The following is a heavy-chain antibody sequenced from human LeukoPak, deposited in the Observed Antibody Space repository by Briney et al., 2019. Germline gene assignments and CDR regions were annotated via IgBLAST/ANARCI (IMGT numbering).Heavy chain of an antibody. CDR3: ARFGYVAAVDV. Sequence: GGSLRLSCAASGFSFSTYWMTWVRQAPGTGLEWVANINPAGSETYYVDPVKGRFSISRDNAKNLVYLQMNSLRAEDTAVYHCARFGYVAAVDVWGQGTPVTVSS. J-gene: IGHJ4*02. CDR2: INPAGSET. D-gene: IGHD2-15*01. CDR1: GFSFSTYW. V-gene: IGHV3-7*01.